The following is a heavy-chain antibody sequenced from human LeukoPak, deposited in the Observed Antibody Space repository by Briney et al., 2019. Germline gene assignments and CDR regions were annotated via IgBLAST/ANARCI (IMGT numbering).Heavy chain of an antibody. V-gene: IGHV3-53*01. Sequence: RGESLKISCAASGFSVSKNYMSWVRQPPGKGLEWVSVLYSGGSTYYADSVKGRFTISRDNSRNTLYLQMKNLRAEDTAVYYCARDLLSDSSGYFGYWGQGTLVTVSS. J-gene: IGHJ4*02. CDR2: LYSGGST. CDR1: GFSVSKNY. CDR3: ARDLLSDSSGYFGY. D-gene: IGHD3-22*01.